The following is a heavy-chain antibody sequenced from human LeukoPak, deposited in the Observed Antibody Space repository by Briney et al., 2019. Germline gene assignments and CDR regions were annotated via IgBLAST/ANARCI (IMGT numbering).Heavy chain of an antibody. CDR1: GGSISSYY. CDR3: AGRNPRNYAFDI. J-gene: IGHJ3*02. D-gene: IGHD1-14*01. V-gene: IGHV4-59*01. CDR2: IYYSGST. Sequence: PSETLSLTCTVSGGSISSYYWSWIRQPPGKGLEWIGYIYYSGSTNYNPSLKSRVTISVDTSKNQFSLKLSSVTPADTAVYYCAGRNPRNYAFDIWGQGTMVTVSS.